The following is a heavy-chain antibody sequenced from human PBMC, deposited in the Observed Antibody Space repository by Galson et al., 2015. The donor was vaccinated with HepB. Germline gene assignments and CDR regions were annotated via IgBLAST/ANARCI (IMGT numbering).Heavy chain of an antibody. CDR2: ISWNSGSI. V-gene: IGHV3-9*01. CDR1: GFTFDDYA. J-gene: IGHJ4*02. D-gene: IGHD1-1*01. CDR3: AKDMGTGAGTPTLFDN. Sequence: SLRLSCAASGFTFDDYAMHWVRQAPGKGLEWVSGISWNSGSIDYADSVKGRFTISRDNAKNSLYLQMNSLRAEDTAVYSCAKDMGTGAGTPTLFDNLGQGTLVTVSS.